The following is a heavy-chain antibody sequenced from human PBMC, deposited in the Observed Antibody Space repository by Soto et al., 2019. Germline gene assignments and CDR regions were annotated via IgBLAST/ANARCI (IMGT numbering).Heavy chain of an antibody. CDR1: GGSISSSNW. CDR2: IYHSGST. Sequence: QVQLQESGPGLVKPSGTLSLTCAVSGGSISSSNWWSWVRQPPGKGLEWIGEIYHSGSTNYNPSLKRRVNLSVDKSKNQFSLELSSVTAADTAVYYCARVSGSYYYGMDVWGQGITVTVSS. D-gene: IGHD1-26*01. CDR3: ARVSGSYYYGMDV. V-gene: IGHV4-4*02. J-gene: IGHJ6*02.